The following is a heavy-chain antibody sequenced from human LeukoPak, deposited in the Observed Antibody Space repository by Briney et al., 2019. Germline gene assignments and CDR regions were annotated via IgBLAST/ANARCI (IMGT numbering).Heavy chain of an antibody. Sequence: GGSLRLSCAISGFTFNSHAMSWVRQARGKGLEWLSCISATSGATWYADSVKGRFTISRDNSKNTLYLQMNDLRAEDTAIYYCAKDGHVTYHYFHMDVWGKGTTVTVSS. D-gene: IGHD3-10*02. V-gene: IGHV3-23*01. CDR2: ISATSGAT. CDR1: GFTFNSHA. CDR3: AKDGHVTYHYFHMDV. J-gene: IGHJ6*03.